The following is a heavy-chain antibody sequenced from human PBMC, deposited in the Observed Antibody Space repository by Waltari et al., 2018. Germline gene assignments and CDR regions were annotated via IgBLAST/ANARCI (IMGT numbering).Heavy chain of an antibody. V-gene: IGHV4-34*01. D-gene: IGHD2-15*01. Sequence: QVQLQQWGAGLLKPSETLSLTCAVYGGSFSGYYWSWIRQPPGKGLEWIGEINHSGSTNYNPFLKSRVTISVDTSKNQFSLKLSSVTAADTAVYYCARGRTRRGGGSCPDYWGQGTLVTVSS. J-gene: IGHJ4*02. CDR3: ARGRTRRGGGSCPDY. CDR1: GGSFSGYY. CDR2: INHSGST.